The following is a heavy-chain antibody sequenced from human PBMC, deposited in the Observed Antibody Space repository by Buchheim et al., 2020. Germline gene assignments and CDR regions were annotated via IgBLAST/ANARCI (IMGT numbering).Heavy chain of an antibody. Sequence: QVQLVESGGGVVQPGRSLRLSCAASGFTFSSYGMHWVRQAPGKGLEWVAVIWYDGSNKYYADSVKGRFTISRDNSKNTLYLQMSSLRAEDTAVYYCASGSSGWYGGGDYFDYWGQGTL. CDR2: IWYDGSNK. D-gene: IGHD6-19*01. CDR3: ASGSSGWYGGGDYFDY. CDR1: GFTFSSYG. V-gene: IGHV3-33*01. J-gene: IGHJ4*02.